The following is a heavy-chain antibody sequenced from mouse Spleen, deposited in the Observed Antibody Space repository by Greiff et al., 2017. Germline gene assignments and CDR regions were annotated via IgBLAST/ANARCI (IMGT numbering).Heavy chain of an antibody. CDR3: ARSGGSRYWYFDV. J-gene: IGHJ1*03. CDR2: INPNNGGT. D-gene: IGHD1-1*01. V-gene: IGHV1-26*01. CDR1: GYTFTDYY. Sequence: EVQLQQSGPELVKPGASVKKSCKASGYTFTDYYMNWVKQSHGKSLEWIGDINPNNGGTSYNQKFKGKATLTVDKSSSTAYMELRSLTSEDSAVYYCARSGGSRYWYFDVWGTGTTVTVSS.